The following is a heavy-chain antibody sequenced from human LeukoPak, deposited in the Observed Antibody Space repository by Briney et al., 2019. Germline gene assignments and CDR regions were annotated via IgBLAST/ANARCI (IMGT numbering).Heavy chain of an antibody. V-gene: IGHV3-30*03. J-gene: IGHJ4*02. Sequence: GGSLRLSCEASGFTFSSYAMHWVRQAPGKGLEWVALISSDGSLEYYADSVKGRFTISRDNSKNTLSLQMNSLGREDTAVYYCARPLAVNGQKVQASAHWGQGALVAVSS. CDR1: GFTFSSYA. CDR3: ARPLAVNGQKVQASAH. CDR2: ISSDGSLE. D-gene: IGHD6-19*01.